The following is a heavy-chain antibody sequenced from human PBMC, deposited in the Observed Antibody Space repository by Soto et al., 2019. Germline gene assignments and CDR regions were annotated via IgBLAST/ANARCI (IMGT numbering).Heavy chain of an antibody. D-gene: IGHD3-10*01. CDR2: IWYDGSNK. J-gene: IGHJ3*02. Sequence: GGSLRLSCAASGFTFSSYGMHWVRQAPGKGLEWVAVIWYDGSNKYYADSVKGRFTISRDNSKNTLYLQMNSLRAEDTAVYYCARAPSLDYYGSGSYYQDAFDIWGQGAMVTVSS. V-gene: IGHV3-33*01. CDR1: GFTFSSYG. CDR3: ARAPSLDYYGSGSYYQDAFDI.